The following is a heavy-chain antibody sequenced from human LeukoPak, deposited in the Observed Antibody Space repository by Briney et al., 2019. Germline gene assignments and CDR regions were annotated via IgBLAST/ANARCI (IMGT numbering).Heavy chain of an antibody. D-gene: IGHD1-26*01. CDR1: GDTISSFY. CDR3: ARKVGMFFDY. J-gene: IGHJ4*02. CDR2: MYSYGST. V-gene: IGHV4-59*08. Sequence: SETLSLTCTGSGDTISSFYWSWMRQPPGKELEGIGFMYSYGSTNYNPSLKSRVTISIDTSRNQFSLKVNSMTAADTALYYCARKVGMFFDYWGQGSLVTVSS.